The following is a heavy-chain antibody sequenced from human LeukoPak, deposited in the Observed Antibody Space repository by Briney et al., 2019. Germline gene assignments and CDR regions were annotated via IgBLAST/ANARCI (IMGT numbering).Heavy chain of an antibody. CDR2: IYYSGST. D-gene: IGHD3-9*01. CDR1: GGSFSSADYY. Sequence: SQTLSLTCTVSGGSFSSADYYWTWIRQPPGKGLEWIGYIYYSGSTYYHPSLKSRVTISIDTSKNQFSLLLSSVTAADTALYYCFWIFHDILTPSYQIEYWGQGTLVTVSS. CDR3: FWIFHDILTPSYQIEY. V-gene: IGHV4-30-4*01. J-gene: IGHJ4*02.